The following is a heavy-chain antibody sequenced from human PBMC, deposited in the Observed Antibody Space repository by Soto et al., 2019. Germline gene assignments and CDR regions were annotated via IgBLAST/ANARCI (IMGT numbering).Heavy chain of an antibody. CDR3: ARDYSSYGPFDY. Sequence: SLRLCCAASGFTFSSYAMRWVRQAPGKGLEWVSAISGSGGSTYYADSVKGRFTISRDNSKNSLYLQMNSLRAEDTAVYYCARDYSSYGPFDYWGQGTLVTVSS. D-gene: IGHD5-18*01. CDR1: GFTFSSYA. J-gene: IGHJ4*02. V-gene: IGHV3-23*01. CDR2: ISGSGGST.